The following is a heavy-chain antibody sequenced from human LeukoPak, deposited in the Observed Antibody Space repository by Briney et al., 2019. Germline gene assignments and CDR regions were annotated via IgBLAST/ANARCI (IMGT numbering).Heavy chain of an antibody. CDR1: GLTFSNAW. CDR2: IKRKSDGGTT. D-gene: IGHD1-14*01. CDR3: TTELDVRPNHY. V-gene: IGHV3-15*01. J-gene: IGHJ4*02. Sequence: GGSLRLSCAASGLTFSNAWMSWVRQVPGKGLEWVGRIKRKSDGGTTDYAAPVRGRFTISRDDSKNTLYLQMNSLKSEDTAVYYCTTELDVRPNHYWGQGTLVTVSS.